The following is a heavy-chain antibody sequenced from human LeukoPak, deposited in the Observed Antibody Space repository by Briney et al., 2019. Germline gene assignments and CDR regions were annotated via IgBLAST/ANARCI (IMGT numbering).Heavy chain of an antibody. Sequence: SETLSLTCTVSGDSISRYFWTWIRQPPGKQLEWIGYIYYGGTADYNPSLKSRVTISVDTSKRQFSLKLTSVTAADTAVYYCARLSVAGTVDYWGQGTLVTVSS. D-gene: IGHD6-19*01. CDR2: IYYGGTA. J-gene: IGHJ4*02. CDR1: GDSISRYF. V-gene: IGHV4-59*01. CDR3: ARLSVAGTVDY.